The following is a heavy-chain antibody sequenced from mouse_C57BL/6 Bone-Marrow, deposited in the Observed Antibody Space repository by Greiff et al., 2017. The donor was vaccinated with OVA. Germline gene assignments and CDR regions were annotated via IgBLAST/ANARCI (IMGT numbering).Heavy chain of an antibody. J-gene: IGHJ4*01. V-gene: IGHV14-2*01. CDR2: IDPEDGET. CDR1: GFNIKDYY. CDR3: VSSRGDY. Sequence: VQLKQSGAELVKPGASVKLSCTASGFNIKDYYMHWVKPRTEQGLEWIGRIDPEDGETTYAPKFQGKATITADTSSNTAYLQLSSLTSEDTAVYYCVSSRGDYWGQGTSVTVSS.